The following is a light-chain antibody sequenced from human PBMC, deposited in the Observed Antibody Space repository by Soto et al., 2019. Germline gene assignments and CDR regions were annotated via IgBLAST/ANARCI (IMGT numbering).Light chain of an antibody. J-gene: IGLJ3*02. CDR1: SSDVGIFNL. CDR3: CSYAGSRTWV. CDR2: EVN. V-gene: IGLV2-23*02. Sequence: QSAPIQPASVSGSPGQSITISCTGTSSDVGIFNLVSWYQQYPGKAPKLILYEVNKWPSGISHRFSGSKSGNTASLTISGLQAEDEADYYCCSYAGSRTWVFGGGTKLTVL.